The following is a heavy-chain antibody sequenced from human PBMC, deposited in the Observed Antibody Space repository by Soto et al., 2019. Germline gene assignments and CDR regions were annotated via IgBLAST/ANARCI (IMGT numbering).Heavy chain of an antibody. Sequence: QVQLVQSGAEVKKPGSSVKVSCKASGGTFSSYAISWVRQAPGQGLEWMGGIIPIFGTANYAQKFQGRVTITADESTSTAYMELSSLRSEDTAVYYCARGIRIPLAAAGFLSSYFDYWGQGTLVTVSS. CDR3: ARGIRIPLAAAGFLSSYFDY. CDR2: IIPIFGTA. CDR1: GGTFSSYA. J-gene: IGHJ4*02. D-gene: IGHD6-13*01. V-gene: IGHV1-69*01.